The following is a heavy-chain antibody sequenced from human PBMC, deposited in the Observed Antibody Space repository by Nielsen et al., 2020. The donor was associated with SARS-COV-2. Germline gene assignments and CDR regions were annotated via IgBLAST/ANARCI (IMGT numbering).Heavy chain of an antibody. CDR3: ARDSTPDDYYDSSGYYD. CDR1: GYTFTSYY. CDR2: INPSGGST. V-gene: IGHV1-46*01. Sequence: ASVKVSCKASGYTFTSYYMHWVRQAPGQGLEWMGIINPSGGSTSYAQKFQGRVTMTRDTSTSTVYMELSSLRSGDTAVYYCARDSTPDDYYDSSGYYDWGQGTLVTVSS. J-gene: IGHJ4*02. D-gene: IGHD3-22*01.